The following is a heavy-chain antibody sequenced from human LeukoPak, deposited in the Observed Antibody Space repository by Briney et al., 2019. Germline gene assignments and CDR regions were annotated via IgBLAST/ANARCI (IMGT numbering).Heavy chain of an antibody. J-gene: IGHJ4*02. CDR1: GFTFSSYA. CDR2: ISGSGGST. Sequence: GGSLRLSCAASGFTFSSYAMSWVRQAPGKGLEWVSGISGSGGSTYYADSVKGRFTISRDNSKNTLYLQMNSLRAEDTAVYYCAKAAGTGYYDNSGYYYEDYWGQGTLVTVSS. V-gene: IGHV3-23*01. D-gene: IGHD3-22*01. CDR3: AKAAGTGYYDNSGYYYEDY.